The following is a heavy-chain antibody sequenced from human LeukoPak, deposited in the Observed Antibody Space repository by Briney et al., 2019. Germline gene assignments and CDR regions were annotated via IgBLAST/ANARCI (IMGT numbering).Heavy chain of an antibody. V-gene: IGHV1-69*05. J-gene: IGHJ4*02. CDR1: GGTFSSYA. CDR2: IIPIFGTA. CDR3: ASGGSGSYYNEPVDY. D-gene: IGHD3-10*01. Sequence: SVKVSCKASGGTFSSYAISWVRQAPGQGLEWMGRIIPIFGTANYAQKFQGRVAITTDESTSTAYMELSSLRSEDTAVYYCASGGSGSYYNEPVDYWGQGTLVTVSS.